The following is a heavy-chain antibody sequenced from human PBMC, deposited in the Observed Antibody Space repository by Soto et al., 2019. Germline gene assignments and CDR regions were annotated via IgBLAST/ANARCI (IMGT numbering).Heavy chain of an antibody. J-gene: IGHJ6*02. V-gene: IGHV1-69*13. CDR3: ARVPARVTIFGVRNQGGGYYYYYGMDV. D-gene: IGHD3-3*01. Sequence: SVKVSCKASGGTFSSYAISWVRQAPGQGLEWMGGIIPIFGTANYAQKFQGRVTITADESTSTAYMELSSLRSEDTAVYYCARVPARVTIFGVRNQGGGYYYYYGMDVWGQGTTVTVSS. CDR2: IIPIFGTA. CDR1: GGTFSSYA.